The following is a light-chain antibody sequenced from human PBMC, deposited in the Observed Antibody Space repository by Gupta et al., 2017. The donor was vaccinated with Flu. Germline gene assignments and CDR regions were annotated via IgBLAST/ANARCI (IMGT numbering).Light chain of an antibody. J-gene: IGKJ4*01. CDR1: QSVSSY. CDR3: QQRSNWPFT. CDR2: DAS. V-gene: IGKV3-11*01. Sequence: EIVLTQSPATLSLSPGERATLSCRASQSVSSYLAWYQQKPGQAPRLLIYDASNRATGIPARFSGSGSGTEFTLTISSREPEDFAVYYCQQRSNWPFTFGGGTKVEIK.